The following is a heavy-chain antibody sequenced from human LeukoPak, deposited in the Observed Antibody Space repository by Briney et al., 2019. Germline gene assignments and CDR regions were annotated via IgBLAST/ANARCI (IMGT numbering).Heavy chain of an antibody. V-gene: IGHV4-34*01. CDR2: INDSGSV. CDR1: GDSISSDY. D-gene: IGHD2-15*01. J-gene: IGHJ4*02. Sequence: PSETLSLTCSVSGDSISSDYWSWIRQPPGKGPEWIGEINDSGSVNCNPSLKNRVTLSVDTSKNQFSLRLSSVAAADTAVYYCARRLVDSGASQVSDDWGQGTLVTVSS. CDR3: ARRLVDSGASQVSDD.